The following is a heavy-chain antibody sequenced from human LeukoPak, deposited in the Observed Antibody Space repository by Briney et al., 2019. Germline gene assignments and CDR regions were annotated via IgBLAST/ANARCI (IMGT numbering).Heavy chain of an antibody. Sequence: SETLSLTCTVSGGSITGYYWSWIRQPPGKGLEWIGYIFYSGSTKYNPSLKTRVTISVATSKNQFSLNLTSVTAADTAVYYCARHQFPAYSSNWYRSGSWYFDLWGRGTLVTVSS. V-gene: IGHV4-59*08. D-gene: IGHD6-13*01. CDR2: IFYSGST. J-gene: IGHJ2*01. CDR3: ARHQFPAYSSNWYRSGSWYFDL. CDR1: GGSITGYY.